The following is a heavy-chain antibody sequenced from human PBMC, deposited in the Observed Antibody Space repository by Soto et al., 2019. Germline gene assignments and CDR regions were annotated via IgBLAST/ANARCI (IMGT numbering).Heavy chain of an antibody. J-gene: IGHJ4*02. CDR3: AREARGGFSGIFDT. V-gene: IGHV4-4*07. CDR2: VFSDGDT. Sequence: KTSETLSLTCTVSGGSSRGDYWSWIRQPAGQGLEWIGRVFSDGDTKYNPSLTSRVTMSVDTSKNQLSLRLSSVTAADSAVYYCAREARGGFSGIFDTWGQGTLVTVSS. D-gene: IGHD2-15*01. CDR1: GGSSRGDY.